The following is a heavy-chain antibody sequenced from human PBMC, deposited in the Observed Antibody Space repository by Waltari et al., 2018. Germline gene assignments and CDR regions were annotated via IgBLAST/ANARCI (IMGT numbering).Heavy chain of an antibody. J-gene: IGHJ4*02. CDR1: GFTFSACS. CDR2: IGINGSPI. CDR3: ATGGTQWNSFDY. Sequence: EVQLVESGGGLVQPGGSLRLSCAASGFTFSACSMTWVRQAPGKGLEWVSHIGINGSPIYYADSVRGRFTMSRDTPKNSLYLQLNSLRAEDTAVYYCATGGTQWNSFDYWGQGALVTVSS. D-gene: IGHD6-19*01. V-gene: IGHV3-48*01.